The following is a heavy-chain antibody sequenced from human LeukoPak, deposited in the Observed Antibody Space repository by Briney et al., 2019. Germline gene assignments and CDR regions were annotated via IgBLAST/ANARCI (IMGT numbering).Heavy chain of an antibody. CDR3: ARARYGYEDYFDY. CDR2: INPNSGGT. D-gene: IGHD5-18*01. V-gene: IGHV1-2*02. CDR1: GYTFTGYY. Sequence: ASVKVSCKASGYTFTGYYMHWVRQAPGQGLEWMGWINPNSGGTNYAQKFQGRVTMTRDTSISTAYMELSRLRSDDTAVYYCARARYGYEDYFDYWGQGTLVTVSS. J-gene: IGHJ4*02.